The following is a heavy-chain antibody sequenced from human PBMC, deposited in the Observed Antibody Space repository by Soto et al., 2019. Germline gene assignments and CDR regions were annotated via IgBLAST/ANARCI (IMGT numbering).Heavy chain of an antibody. CDR3: ARATGGTGWAWVDY. V-gene: IGHV3-53*01. Sequence: EVQLVESGGALIQPGGSLRLSCAASGFSVRTDYMTWVRQPPGKGLEWVSVIYRDGTTYNADSVKGRFTISRDNSKNTVYLQMNNLRVDDTALYYCARATGGTGWAWVDYWGQGTLVTVAS. J-gene: IGHJ4*02. D-gene: IGHD6-19*01. CDR2: IYRDGTT. CDR1: GFSVRTDY.